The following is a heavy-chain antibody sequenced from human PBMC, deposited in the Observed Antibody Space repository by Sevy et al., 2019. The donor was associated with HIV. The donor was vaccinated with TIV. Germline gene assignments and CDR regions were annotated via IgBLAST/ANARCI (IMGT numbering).Heavy chain of an antibody. J-gene: IGHJ5*02. CDR1: GFTFSSYS. V-gene: IGHV3-21*01. Sequence: GGSLRLSCAASGFTFSSYSMNWVRQAPGKGLEWVSSISSSSSYIYYADSVKGRFTISRDNAKNSRYLQMNSLRAEDTAVYYCARDRREDIVVVVAPHNWFDPWGQGTLVTVSS. CDR3: ARDRREDIVVVVAPHNWFDP. D-gene: IGHD2-15*01. CDR2: ISSSSSYI.